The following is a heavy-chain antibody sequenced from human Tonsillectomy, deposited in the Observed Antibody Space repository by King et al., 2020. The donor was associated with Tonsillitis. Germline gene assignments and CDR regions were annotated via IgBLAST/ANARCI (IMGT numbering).Heavy chain of an antibody. V-gene: IGHV7-4-1*02. J-gene: IGHJ4*02. Sequence: QLVQSGSELKKAGASVRVSCKASGYSFISYAMSWVRQAPGHGLECVGWINTNTGNPTYAQDFTGRFVFSLDTAFSTAYLQINSLQPEDTAVYYCARSTFSDPFDYWGQGTLVTVSS. D-gene: IGHD2-21*02. CDR2: INTNTGNP. CDR3: ARSTFSDPFDY. CDR1: GYSFISYA.